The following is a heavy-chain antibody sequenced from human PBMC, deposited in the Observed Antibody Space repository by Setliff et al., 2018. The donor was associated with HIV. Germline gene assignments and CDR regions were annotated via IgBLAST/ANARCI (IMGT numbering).Heavy chain of an antibody. D-gene: IGHD3-10*01. CDR2: IFYTGST. V-gene: IGHV4-39*07. Sequence: SETLSLTCIVSGGSISSDNYYWGWVRQPPGKGLEWIGSIFYTGSTNYSPSLRSRVTMSVDTSKNQVSLKLSSVTAADTAVYYCARDRAGWDGQVILYGLDIWGQGTMVTVSS. CDR1: GGSISSDNYY. CDR3: ARDRAGWDGQVILYGLDI. J-gene: IGHJ3*02.